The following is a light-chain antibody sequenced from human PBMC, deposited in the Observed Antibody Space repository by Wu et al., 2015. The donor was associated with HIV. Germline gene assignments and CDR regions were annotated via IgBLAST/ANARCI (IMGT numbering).Light chain of an antibody. Sequence: EIVLTQSPGTLSLSPGERASLSCRASQSIDRTYLAWYQHKPGQAPRLVMYGASTRVAGVPDRFSGSGSGTDFTLTISRLEPEDFAVYYCQQYGSSPITFGQGTRLE. CDR2: GAS. V-gene: IGKV3-20*01. J-gene: IGKJ5*01. CDR3: QQYGSSPIT. CDR1: QSIDRTY.